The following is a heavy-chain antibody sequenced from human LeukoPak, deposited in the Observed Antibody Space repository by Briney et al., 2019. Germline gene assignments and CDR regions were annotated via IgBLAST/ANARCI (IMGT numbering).Heavy chain of an antibody. CDR3: VVTTLG. J-gene: IGHJ4*02. Sequence: GESLKISCKGSGYSFTNYWIAWVRQMPGKGLEWMGIIYPGDSDTKYSPSFQGQVTISADNSIGTAYLQWSSLEASDTAMYYCVVTTLGWGQGTLVTVSS. D-gene: IGHD4-17*01. V-gene: IGHV5-51*01. CDR2: IYPGDSDT. CDR1: GYSFTNYW.